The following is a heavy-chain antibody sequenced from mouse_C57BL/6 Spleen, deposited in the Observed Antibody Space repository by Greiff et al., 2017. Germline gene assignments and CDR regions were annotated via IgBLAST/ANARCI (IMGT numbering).Heavy chain of an antibody. CDR1: GFTFSSYA. CDR3: ARAYYSNSFDD. D-gene: IGHD2-5*01. J-gene: IGHJ2*01. Sequence: EVQLVESGGGLVKPGGSLKLSCAASGFTFSSYAMSWVRQTPEKRLEWVATISDGGSYTYYPDNVKGRFTISRDNAKNNLYLQMSHLKSEDTAMYYCARAYYSNSFDDWGQGTTLTVSS. V-gene: IGHV5-4*01. CDR2: ISDGGSYT.